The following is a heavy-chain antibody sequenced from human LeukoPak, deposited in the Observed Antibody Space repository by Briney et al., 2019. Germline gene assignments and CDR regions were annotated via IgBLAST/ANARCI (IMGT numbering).Heavy chain of an antibody. J-gene: IGHJ4*02. CDR3: AKAPPYSSGWFQYYFDY. V-gene: IGHV3-23*01. Sequence: GGSLRLSCAASGFTFSNYAMSWVRQAPGKGLEWVSGLSGSGGSTYYADSVKGRFTISRDNSKNTLYLQMNSLRAEDTAVYYCAKAPPYSSGWFQYYFDYWGQGTLVTVSS. CDR2: LSGSGGST. CDR1: GFTFSNYA. D-gene: IGHD6-19*01.